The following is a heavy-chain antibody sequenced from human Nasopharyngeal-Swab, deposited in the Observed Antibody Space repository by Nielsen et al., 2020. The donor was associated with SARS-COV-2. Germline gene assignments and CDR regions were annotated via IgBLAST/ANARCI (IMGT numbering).Heavy chain of an antibody. CDR2: TYYRSKWYN. D-gene: IGHD4-17*01. V-gene: IGHV6-1*01. J-gene: IGHJ6*03. Sequence: SQTLSLTCAISGDSVYSRSAAWNWNRQSPARGLEWLGRTYYRSKWYNDYAVSVKSRITINPDTSKNQFSLHLNSVTPEDTAVYYCARARGAYGDYYYYYYTDVWGKGTTVTVSS. CDR3: ARARGAYGDYYYYYYTDV. CDR1: GDSVYSRSAA.